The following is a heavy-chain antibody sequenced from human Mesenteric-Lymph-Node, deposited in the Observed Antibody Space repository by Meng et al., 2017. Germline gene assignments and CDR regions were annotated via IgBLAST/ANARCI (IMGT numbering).Heavy chain of an antibody. D-gene: IGHD6-19*01. CDR3: ARVLAVDPIDY. V-gene: IGHV1-2*06. CDR2: INPNSGGT. Sequence: QGKWVQAGGEVKKPGASVKVYCKASGYTFTNNGITWGREAPGQGLEWMGRINPNSGGTNYAQKFQGRVTMTRDTSISTAYMELSRLRSDDTAVYYCARVLAVDPIDYWGQGTLVTVSS. CDR1: GYTFTNNG. J-gene: IGHJ4*02.